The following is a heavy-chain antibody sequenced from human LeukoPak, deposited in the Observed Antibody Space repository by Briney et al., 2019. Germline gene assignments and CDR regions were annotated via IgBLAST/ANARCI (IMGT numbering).Heavy chain of an antibody. CDR3: ARQQGGGNWSDP. CDR1: GGSISSSSYY. Sequence: SETLSLTCTVSGGSISSSSYYWGWIRQPPGKGLEWIGSIYYSGSTYYNPSLKSRVTISVDTSKNQFSLKLSSVTAADTAVYYCARQQGGGNWSDPWGQGTLVTVSS. J-gene: IGHJ5*02. CDR2: IYYSGST. D-gene: IGHD2-15*01. V-gene: IGHV4-39*01.